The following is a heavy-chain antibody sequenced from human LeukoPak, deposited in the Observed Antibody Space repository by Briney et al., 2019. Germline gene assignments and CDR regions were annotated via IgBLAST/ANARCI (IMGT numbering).Heavy chain of an antibody. CDR1: GFTYDDYA. J-gene: IGHJ4*02. CDR3: AKDIRSSGWYYFDY. Sequence: GGSLRLSCAASGFTYDDYAMHWVRQAPGKGLEWVSGISWNSGSIGYADSVKGRFTISRDNAKNSLYLQMNSLRAGDTALYYCAKDIRSSGWYYFDYWGQGTLVTVSS. V-gene: IGHV3-9*01. CDR2: ISWNSGSI. D-gene: IGHD6-19*01.